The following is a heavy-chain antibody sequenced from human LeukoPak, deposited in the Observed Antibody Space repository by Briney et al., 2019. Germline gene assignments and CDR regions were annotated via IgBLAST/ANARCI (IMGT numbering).Heavy chain of an antibody. V-gene: IGHV1-18*01. Sequence: ASVKVSCEASGYTLTSYGINWMRQAPGQGLEWMGWISTQSGNTNYAQKVQGRLTLTTDRSTNTAYMELRSLRSDDTAVYYCARGAYGDKWGQGAMVTVSS. CDR1: GYTLTSYG. J-gene: IGHJ4*02. CDR3: ARGAYGDK. D-gene: IGHD4-17*01. CDR2: ISTQSGNT.